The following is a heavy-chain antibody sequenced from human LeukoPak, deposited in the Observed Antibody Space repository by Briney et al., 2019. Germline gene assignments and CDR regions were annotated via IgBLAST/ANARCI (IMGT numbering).Heavy chain of an antibody. CDR1: GGSISSYY. D-gene: IGHD2-2*01. V-gene: IGHV4-59*01. Sequence: SETLSLTCTVSGGSISSYYWSWIRQPPGKGLEWIGYIYYSGNTNYNPSLKSRVTISVDTSKNQFSLKLSSVTAADTAVYYCARVIRGVPAASDYWGQGTLVTVSS. J-gene: IGHJ4*02. CDR2: IYYSGNT. CDR3: ARVIRGVPAASDY.